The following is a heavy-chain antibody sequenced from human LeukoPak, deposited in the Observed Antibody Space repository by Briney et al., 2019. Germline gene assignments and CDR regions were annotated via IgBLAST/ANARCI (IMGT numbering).Heavy chain of an antibody. J-gene: IGHJ6*02. Sequence: GGSLRLSCAASGFTFSSYAMSWVRQAPGKGLEWVSAISGSGGSTYYADSVKGRFTISRDNSKNTLYLQMNSLRAEDTAVYYCAKSPSLYCYYGMDVWGQGTTVTVSS. CDR1: GFTFSSYA. CDR3: AKSPSLYCYYGMDV. V-gene: IGHV3-23*01. CDR2: ISGSGGST.